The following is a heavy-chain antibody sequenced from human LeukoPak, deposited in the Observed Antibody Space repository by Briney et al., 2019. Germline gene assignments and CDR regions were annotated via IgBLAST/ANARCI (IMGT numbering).Heavy chain of an antibody. D-gene: IGHD6-13*01. J-gene: IGHJ3*02. CDR3: ARGIAAAGDAFDI. CDR1: GYTFTSYA. CDR2: INAVNGNT. Sequence: ASVKVSCKASGYTFTSYAMHWVRQAPGQRLEWMGWINAVNGNTKYSQKFQGSVTITRDTSASTAYMELSSLRSEDTAVYYCARGIAAAGDAFDIWGQGTMVTVSS. V-gene: IGHV1-3*01.